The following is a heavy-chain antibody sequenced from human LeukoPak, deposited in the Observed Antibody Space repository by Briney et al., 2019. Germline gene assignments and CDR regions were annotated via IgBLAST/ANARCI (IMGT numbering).Heavy chain of an antibody. CDR2: VYPSGGF. D-gene: IGHD5-12*01. Sequence: SSETLSLTCTVSGGSISGHDWGWIRQPAGKGLEWIGRVYPSGGFTSNPSLKSRITTSVGKSQNQFSLNLSSVTAADTAVYFCARQNGGYDYFDYWGQGTLVTVSS. CDR3: ARQNGGYDYFDY. J-gene: IGHJ4*02. CDR1: GGSISGHD. V-gene: IGHV4-4*07.